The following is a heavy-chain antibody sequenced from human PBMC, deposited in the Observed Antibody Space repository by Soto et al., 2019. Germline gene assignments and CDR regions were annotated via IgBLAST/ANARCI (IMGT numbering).Heavy chain of an antibody. D-gene: IGHD2-8*02. J-gene: IGHJ6*02. CDR3: ARDSFSGGTPPYYYYYGMDV. CDR1: GFTVSSNY. Sequence: PGGSLRLSCAASGFTVSSNYMSWVRQAPGKGLEWVSVIYSGGSTYYADSVKGRFTISRHNSKNTLFLQMNSLRAEDTAVYYCARDSFSGGTPPYYYYYGMDVWGQGTTVTAP. V-gene: IGHV3-53*04. CDR2: IYSGGST.